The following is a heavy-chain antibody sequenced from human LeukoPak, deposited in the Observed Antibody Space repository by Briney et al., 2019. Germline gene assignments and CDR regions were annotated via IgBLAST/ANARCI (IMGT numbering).Heavy chain of an antibody. CDR1: GFTFSIYT. Sequence: GGSLRLSCAASGFTFSIYTMNWVPQAPGEGRAGVSYISTGSSTIHYADSVKGRFTISRDNAKNSLYLQMNSLRDEDTAVYYCARPRDGYNYGAFDIWGQGTMVTVSS. D-gene: IGHD5-24*01. CDR2: ISTGSSTI. J-gene: IGHJ3*02. V-gene: IGHV3-48*02. CDR3: ARPRDGYNYGAFDI.